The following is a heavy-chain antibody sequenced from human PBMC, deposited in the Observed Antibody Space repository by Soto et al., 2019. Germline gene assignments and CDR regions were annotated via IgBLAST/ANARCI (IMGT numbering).Heavy chain of an antibody. D-gene: IGHD6-6*01. CDR3: ARDSSSPQLGFDY. V-gene: IGHV3-21*01. CDR2: ISSSSSYI. J-gene: IGHJ4*02. CDR1: GFTFSSYS. Sequence: SGGSLRLSCAASGFTFSSYSMNWVRQAPGKGLEWVSSISSSSSYIYYADSVKGRFTISRDNAKNSLYLQMNSLRAEDTAVYYCARDSSSPQLGFDYWGQGTLVTVSS.